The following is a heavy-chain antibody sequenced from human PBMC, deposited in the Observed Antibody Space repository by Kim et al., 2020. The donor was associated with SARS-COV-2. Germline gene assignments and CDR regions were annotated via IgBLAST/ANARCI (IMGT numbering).Heavy chain of an antibody. CDR1: GYTFTTYT. CDR2: INTGNGNT. Sequence: ASVKVSCKASGYTFTTYTIHWVRQAPGQRLEWMGWINTGNGNTEYSQKFQGRVTITRDTSASTAYMELSSLTSEDTAVYYCAREIWSGYYNMVNWFDPWG. J-gene: IGHJ5*02. D-gene: IGHD3-3*01. V-gene: IGHV1-3*04. CDR3: AREIWSGYYNMVNWFDP.